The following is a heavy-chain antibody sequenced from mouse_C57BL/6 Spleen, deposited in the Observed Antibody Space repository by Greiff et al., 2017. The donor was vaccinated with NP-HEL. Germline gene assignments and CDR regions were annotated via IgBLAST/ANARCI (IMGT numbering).Heavy chain of an antibody. D-gene: IGHD4-1*01. CDR3: ASSSLGRWFAY. CDR2: ISYDGSN. V-gene: IGHV3-6*01. CDR1: GYSITSGYY. J-gene: IGHJ3*01. Sequence: EVKLEESGPGLVKPSQSLSLTCSVTGYSITSGYYWNWIRQFPGNKLEWMGYISYDGSNNYNPSLKNRISITRDTSKNQFFLKLNSVTTEDTATYYCASSSLGRWFAYWGQGTLVTVSA.